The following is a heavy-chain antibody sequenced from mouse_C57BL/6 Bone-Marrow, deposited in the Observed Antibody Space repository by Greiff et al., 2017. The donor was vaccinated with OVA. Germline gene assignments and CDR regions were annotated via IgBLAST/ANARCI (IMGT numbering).Heavy chain of an antibody. Sequence: VQLQQSGAELVKPGASVKISCKASGYAFSSYWMNWVKQRPGKGLEWIGQIYPGDGDTNYNGKFKGMATLTADKSSSTSYMQLSSLTSEDSAFYFGARGPVTTFFAYWGQGTLVTVSA. CDR1: GYAFSSYW. J-gene: IGHJ3*01. V-gene: IGHV1-80*01. D-gene: IGHD2-1*01. CDR2: IYPGDGDT. CDR3: ARGPVTTFFAY.